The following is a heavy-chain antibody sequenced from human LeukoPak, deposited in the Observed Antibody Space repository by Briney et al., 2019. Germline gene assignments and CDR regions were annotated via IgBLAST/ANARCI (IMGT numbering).Heavy chain of an antibody. CDR3: AKEYPPGITMIVVATDY. CDR1: GGTFSSYA. Sequence: ASVKVSCKASGGTFSSYAISWVRQAPGQGLEWMGRIIPILGIANYAQKFQGRVTITADKSTSTAYMELSRLRSDDTAVYYCAKEYPPGITMIVVATDYWGQGTLVTVSS. V-gene: IGHV1-69*04. D-gene: IGHD3-22*01. J-gene: IGHJ4*02. CDR2: IIPILGIA.